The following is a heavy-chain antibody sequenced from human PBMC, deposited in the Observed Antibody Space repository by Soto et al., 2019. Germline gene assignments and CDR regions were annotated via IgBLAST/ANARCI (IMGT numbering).Heavy chain of an antibody. V-gene: IGHV3-48*03. CDR3: AREPSYGDYYFDY. CDR2: ISSSGSTI. Sequence: EVQLVESGGGLVQPGGSLRLSCAASGFTFSSYEMNWVRQAPGKGLEWVSYISSSGSTIYYADSVKGRFTISRDNAKNSLYLQMNSLRAEDTAVYYCAREPSYGDYYFDYWGQGTLVTVSS. J-gene: IGHJ4*02. D-gene: IGHD4-17*01. CDR1: GFTFSSYE.